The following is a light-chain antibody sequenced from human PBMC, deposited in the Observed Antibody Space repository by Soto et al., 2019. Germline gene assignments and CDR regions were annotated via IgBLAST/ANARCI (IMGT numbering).Light chain of an antibody. CDR2: GAS. CDR3: QQYNNWPYT. V-gene: IGKV3-15*01. Sequence: EIVMTQSPATLSVSPGERATLSCRASQSVSSNLAWYQQKPGQAPRLLIYGASTRATGIPARFSGSGSGTELPVTSSRLQSQDFAVYYCQQYNNWPYTFGQGTKLEIK. CDR1: QSVSSN. J-gene: IGKJ2*01.